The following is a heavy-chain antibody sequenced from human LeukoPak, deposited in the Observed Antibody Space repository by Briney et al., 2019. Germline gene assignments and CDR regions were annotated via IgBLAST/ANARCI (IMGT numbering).Heavy chain of an antibody. D-gene: IGHD6-19*01. Sequence: ASVTVSYKASGGTFINYAIRWVGQAPGQGGEEGVMIIPILGIPTYAQKFQGRVTITADKSTTTAYMELSRLRSEDTAVYYCARAPRIAVAGTDYCGQGTLVTVSS. CDR3: ARAPRIAVAGTDY. CDR1: GGTFINYA. CDR2: IIPILGIP. J-gene: IGHJ4*02. V-gene: IGHV1-69*04.